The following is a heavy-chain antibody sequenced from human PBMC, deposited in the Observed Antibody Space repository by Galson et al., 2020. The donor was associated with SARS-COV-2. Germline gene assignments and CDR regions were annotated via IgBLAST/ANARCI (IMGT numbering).Heavy chain of an antibody. D-gene: IGHD1-26*01. CDR3: ARGGIGGSYSFDY. J-gene: IGHJ4*02. Sequence: GESLKISCAASGFTFSSYAVHWVRQAPGKGLERAGFISYDGSIKYYAESVKGRFTISRDNSKNTLYLQMNNLRPEDTAVYYCARGGIGGSYSFDYWGQGTLVTVS. CDR2: ISYDGSIK. CDR1: GFTFSSYA. V-gene: IGHV3-30-3*01.